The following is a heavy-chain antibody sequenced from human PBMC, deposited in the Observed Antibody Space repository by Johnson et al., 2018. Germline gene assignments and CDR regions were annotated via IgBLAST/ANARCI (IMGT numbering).Heavy chain of an antibody. V-gene: IGHV3-73*01. D-gene: IGHD5-24*01. CDR2: IRSKANSFAT. CDR3: IREMREGFLDI. J-gene: IGHJ3*02. Sequence: VQLVESGGGLVQPGGSLKLSCAASGFAFSGSAMHWVRQASGKGLEWVGRIRSKANSFATAYAASVEGRFTISRDDSKNTAYLQRNSLKTEDTAVYYCIREMREGFLDIWGQGTMVTVSS. CDR1: GFAFSGSA.